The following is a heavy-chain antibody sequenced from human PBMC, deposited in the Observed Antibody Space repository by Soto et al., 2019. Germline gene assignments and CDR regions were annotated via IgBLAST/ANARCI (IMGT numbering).Heavy chain of an antibody. Sequence: QVQLVQSGAEVRKPGSSVKVSCRASGGTFSDFTVTWVLQAPGQGLEWMGGIIPILEATKYAQTFQDRVTFTADESTSTGFMELSILRSEDTDVYFCATSYCGNECQPNRAFYYFGWDVWGQGTTVTVSS. CDR3: ATSYCGNECQPNRAFYYFGWDV. J-gene: IGHJ6*02. CDR2: IIPILEAT. CDR1: GGTFSDFT. V-gene: IGHV1-69*01. D-gene: IGHD2-21*01.